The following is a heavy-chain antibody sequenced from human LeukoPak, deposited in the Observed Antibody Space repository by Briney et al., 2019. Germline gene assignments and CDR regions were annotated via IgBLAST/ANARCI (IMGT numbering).Heavy chain of an antibody. J-gene: IGHJ4*02. V-gene: IGHV3-7*01. Sequence: GGSLRLSCAASGFTFNSYWMSWVRQTPGKGLEWVANIKQDGSEKYYVDSVKGRFTISRDNAKNSLYLQMNSLRAEDTAVYYCARDDPTLFWSGSPFYWGQGTLVTVSS. CDR2: IKQDGSEK. D-gene: IGHD3-3*01. CDR1: GFTFNSYW. CDR3: ARDDPTLFWSGSPFY.